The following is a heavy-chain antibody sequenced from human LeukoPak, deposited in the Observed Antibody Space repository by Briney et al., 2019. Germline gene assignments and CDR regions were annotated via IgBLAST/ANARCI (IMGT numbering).Heavy chain of an antibody. Sequence: SETLSLTCTVSGGSISSSSYYWGWIRQPPGKGLEWIGSIYYSGSTYYNPSLKSRVTISVDTSKNQFSLKLSSVTAADTAVYYCASIAVGRYFDYWGQGTLVTVSS. V-gene: IGHV4-39*01. D-gene: IGHD1-1*01. J-gene: IGHJ4*02. CDR3: ASIAVGRYFDY. CDR2: IYYSGST. CDR1: GGSISSSSYY.